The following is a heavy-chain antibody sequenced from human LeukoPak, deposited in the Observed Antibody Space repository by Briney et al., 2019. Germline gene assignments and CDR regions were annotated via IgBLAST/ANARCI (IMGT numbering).Heavy chain of an antibody. CDR2: IYYSGST. J-gene: IGHJ4*02. D-gene: IGHD3-16*02. Sequence: SETLSLTCTVSGGSISSSSYYWGWIRQPPGKGLEWIGSIYYSGSTYYNPSLKSRVTISVDTSKNQFSLKLSSVTAADTAVYYCARDYRYSAGDFDYWGQGTLVTVSS. CDR1: GGSISSSSYY. V-gene: IGHV4-39*07. CDR3: ARDYRYSAGDFDY.